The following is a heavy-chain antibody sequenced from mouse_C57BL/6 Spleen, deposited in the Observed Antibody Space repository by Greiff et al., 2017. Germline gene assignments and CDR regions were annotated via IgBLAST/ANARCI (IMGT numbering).Heavy chain of an antibody. CDR3: ARPMIYDGYYWYFDV. D-gene: IGHD2-3*01. J-gene: IGHJ1*03. CDR1: GYSITSGYY. V-gene: IGHV3-6*01. CDR2: IRYDGSN. Sequence: DVKLQESGPGLVKPSQSLSLTCSVTGYSITSGYYWNWIRQFPGNKLEWMGYIRYDGSNNYNPSLKNRISITRDTAKNQFFLKLNSVTTEDTATYYCARPMIYDGYYWYFDVWGTGTTVTVSS.